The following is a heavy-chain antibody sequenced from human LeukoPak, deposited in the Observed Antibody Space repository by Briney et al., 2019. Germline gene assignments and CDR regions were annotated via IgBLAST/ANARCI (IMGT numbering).Heavy chain of an antibody. CDR3: AQGRLGYSYGAFDN. Sequence: GGSLRLSCAASGFTFSNYAMSWVRQAPGKGLEWVSVISGSGGITNFADSVKGRFTSSRDNSKNTLYLQMHSLRVEDTAVYYCAQGRLGYSYGAFDNWGQGTLVTVSS. CDR1: GFTFSNYA. J-gene: IGHJ4*02. D-gene: IGHD5-18*01. V-gene: IGHV3-23*01. CDR2: ISGSGGIT.